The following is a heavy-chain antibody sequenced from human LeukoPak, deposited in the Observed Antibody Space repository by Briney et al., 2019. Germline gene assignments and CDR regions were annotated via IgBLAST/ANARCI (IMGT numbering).Heavy chain of an antibody. CDR3: AGGDIVAYYFDY. D-gene: IGHD5-12*01. CDR1: GCTFSSYA. J-gene: IGHJ4*02. CDR2: IIPIFGTA. V-gene: IGHV1-69*06. Sequence: ASVKVSCKASGCTFSSYAISWVRQAPGQGLEWMGGIIPIFGTANYAQKFQGRVTITADKSTSTAYMELSSLRSEDTAVYYCAGGDIVAYYFDYWGQGTLVTVSS.